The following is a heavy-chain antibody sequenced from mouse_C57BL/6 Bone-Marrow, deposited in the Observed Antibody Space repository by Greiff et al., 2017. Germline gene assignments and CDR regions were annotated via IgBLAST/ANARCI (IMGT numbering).Heavy chain of an antibody. CDR1: GFTFTDYY. J-gene: IGHJ2*01. Sequence: EVKLMESGGGLVQPGGSLSLSCAASGFTFTDYYMSWVRQPPGKALEWLGFIRNKANGYTTEYSASVKGRFTISRDNSQSILYLQMNALRAEDSATYYCARSITTVVGGYFDYWGQGTTLTVSS. D-gene: IGHD1-1*01. V-gene: IGHV7-3*01. CDR3: ARSITTVVGGYFDY. CDR2: IRNKANGYTT.